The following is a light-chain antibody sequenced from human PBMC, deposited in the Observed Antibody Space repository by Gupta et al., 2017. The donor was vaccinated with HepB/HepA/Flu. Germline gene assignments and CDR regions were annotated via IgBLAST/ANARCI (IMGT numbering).Light chain of an antibody. CDR3: SSVSTSSTRV. CDR2: DVS. Sequence: SALTQPASVSGSPGQSITISCTGTNSDVGGYNYVAWYQQHPGKAPKLMIYDVSNRPAGVSNRFSGSKSGNTASLTVSGRQAEDEADYYCSSVSTSSTRVFGGGTKLTVL. CDR1: NSDVGGYNY. J-gene: IGLJ3*02. V-gene: IGLV2-14*03.